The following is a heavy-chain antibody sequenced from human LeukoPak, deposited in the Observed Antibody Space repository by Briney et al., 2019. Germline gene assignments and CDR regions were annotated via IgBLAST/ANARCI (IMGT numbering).Heavy chain of an antibody. CDR3: AKGVFVGATNGYYFDY. CDR1: GLTFDDYA. CDR2: ISWNSGSI. J-gene: IGHJ4*02. Sequence: GRSLRLSCAASGLTFDDYAMHWVWQAPGKGLEGVAGISWNSGSIAYADSVNARFTISRDNAKNSLYLQMNSLRAEDTALYYCAKGVFVGATNGYYFDYWGQGTLVTVSS. D-gene: IGHD1-26*01. V-gene: IGHV3-9*01.